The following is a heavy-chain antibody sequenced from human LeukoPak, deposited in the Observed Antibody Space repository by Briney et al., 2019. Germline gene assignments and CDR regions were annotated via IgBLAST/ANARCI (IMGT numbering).Heavy chain of an antibody. CDR3: ANGGWGN. V-gene: IGHV3-30*18. Sequence: GRSLRLSCAASGFTFSNYGMHWVRQAPGKGLEWVAVISYDGSNKYYADSVKGRFTISRDNSKNTLYLQMNSLRAEDTAVYYCANGGWGNWGQGTLVTVSS. CDR1: GFTFSNYG. D-gene: IGHD2-15*01. CDR2: ISYDGSNK. J-gene: IGHJ4*02.